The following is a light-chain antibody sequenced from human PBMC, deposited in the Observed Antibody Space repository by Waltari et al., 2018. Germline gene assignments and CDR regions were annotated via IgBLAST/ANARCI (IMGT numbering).Light chain of an antibody. CDR2: GAS. Sequence: EIVMTQSPAILSVSPGERATLSCRASQSVGSDLAWYQQKPGRAPNLLIHGASTRVTGIPARFSGSWSGTEFTLTISSLQSEDFAVYYCQQYNKWPPYTFGQGTKLEIK. J-gene: IGKJ2*01. V-gene: IGKV3-15*01. CDR3: QQYNKWPPYT. CDR1: QSVGSD.